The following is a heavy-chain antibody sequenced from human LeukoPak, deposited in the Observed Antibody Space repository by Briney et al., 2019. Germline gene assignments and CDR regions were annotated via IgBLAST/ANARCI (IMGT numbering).Heavy chain of an antibody. Sequence: PGGSLRLSCAASGFTFSSYRMNWVRQAPGKGLEWVSSISASAAMTYYADSVKGRFTVSRDNSNNRLYLQMSGLTAADTAVYYCAKDRSIGTYYTFDHWGQGTLVTVSS. V-gene: IGHV3-23*01. D-gene: IGHD1-26*01. J-gene: IGHJ4*02. CDR1: GFTFSSYR. CDR2: ISASAAMT. CDR3: AKDRSIGTYYTFDH.